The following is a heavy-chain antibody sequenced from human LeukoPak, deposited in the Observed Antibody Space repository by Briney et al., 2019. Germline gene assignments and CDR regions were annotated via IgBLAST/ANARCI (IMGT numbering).Heavy chain of an antibody. J-gene: IGHJ4*02. CDR1: GLTFSGFE. CDR2: IRDDGSTT. V-gene: IGHV3-48*03. Sequence: PGGSLRLSCVGSGLTFSGFELNWVRQPPGKGLEWVSYIRDDGSTTTYADSVKGRFVISRDNTKNSLYLQMNSLRGEDTAIYYCARRLRDWGQGTLVTVSS. D-gene: IGHD5-24*01. CDR3: ARRLRD.